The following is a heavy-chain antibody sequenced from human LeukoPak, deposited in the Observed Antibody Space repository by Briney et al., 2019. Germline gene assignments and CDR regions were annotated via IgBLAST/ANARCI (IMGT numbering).Heavy chain of an antibody. D-gene: IGHD3-22*01. Sequence: PGGSLRLSCAASGFTFSSYSMNWVRQAPGKGLEWVSSISSSSSYIYYADSVKGRFTISRDNAKNSLYLQMNSLRAEDTAVYYCARDHYDSNVGAFDIWGQGTMVTVSS. V-gene: IGHV3-21*01. CDR3: ARDHYDSNVGAFDI. J-gene: IGHJ3*02. CDR2: ISSSSSYI. CDR1: GFTFSSYS.